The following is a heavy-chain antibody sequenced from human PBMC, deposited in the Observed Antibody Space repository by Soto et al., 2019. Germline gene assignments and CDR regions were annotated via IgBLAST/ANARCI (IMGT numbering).Heavy chain of an antibody. CDR3: AKDQGAGITIFGVVTAYYYYGMDV. Sequence: QVQLVESGGGVVQPGRSLRLSCAASGFTFSSYGMHWVRQAPGKGLEWVAVISYDGSNKYYADSVKGRFTISRDNSKNTLYLQMTSLRAEDTAVYYCAKDQGAGITIFGVVTAYYYYGMDVWGQGTTVTVSS. D-gene: IGHD3-3*01. V-gene: IGHV3-30*18. CDR1: GFTFSSYG. J-gene: IGHJ6*02. CDR2: ISYDGSNK.